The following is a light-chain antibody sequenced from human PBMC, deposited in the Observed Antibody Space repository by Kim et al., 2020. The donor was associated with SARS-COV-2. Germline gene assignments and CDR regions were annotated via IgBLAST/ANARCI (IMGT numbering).Light chain of an antibody. CDR3: GSYGGNSNIA. V-gene: IGLV2-8*01. J-gene: IGLJ1*01. CDR1: SSYVGGFGD. CDR2: QVT. Sequence: IYCAGPSSYVGGFGDSPWHQHQPGRGPKLMIYQVTKRNPSVPDRFAGTKSANTASLTVSGRQAEDEADYYCGSYGGNSNIAFGTGTKIT.